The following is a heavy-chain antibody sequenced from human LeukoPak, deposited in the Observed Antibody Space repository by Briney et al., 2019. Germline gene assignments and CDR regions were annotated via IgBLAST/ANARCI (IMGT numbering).Heavy chain of an antibody. V-gene: IGHV3-49*04. J-gene: IGHJ4*02. CDR1: GFTFGDYA. Sequence: GGSLRLSCTASGFTFGDYAMSCVRQAPGKGLEWVGFIRTKAYGGTTEYAASVKGRFTISRDDSKSIGYLQMNSLNTEDTALYYCSRSPYGFVYYFDYWGQGTLVTVSS. CDR3: SRSPYGFVYYFDY. CDR2: IRTKAYGGTT. D-gene: IGHD4-17*01.